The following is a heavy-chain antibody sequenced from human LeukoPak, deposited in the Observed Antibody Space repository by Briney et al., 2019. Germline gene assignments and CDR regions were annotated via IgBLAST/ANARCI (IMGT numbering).Heavy chain of an antibody. CDR3: AKDQGERWLGRGYFDY. CDR2: ISGSGGST. CDR1: GGSISSSSYY. V-gene: IGHV3-23*01. Sequence: ETLSLTCTVSGGSISSSSYYWGWIRQPPGKGLEWVSAISGSGGSTYYADSVKGRFTISRDNSKNTLYLQMNSLRAEDTAVYYCAKDQGERWLGRGYFDYWGQGTLVTVSS. J-gene: IGHJ4*02. D-gene: IGHD5-24*01.